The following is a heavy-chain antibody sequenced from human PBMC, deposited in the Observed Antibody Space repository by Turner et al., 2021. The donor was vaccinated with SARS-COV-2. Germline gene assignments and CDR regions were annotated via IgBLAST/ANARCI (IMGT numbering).Heavy chain of an antibody. V-gene: IGHV1-69*06. CDR3: AKDPSPIVVVTATIDY. CDR1: GGTFTSHA. J-gene: IGHJ4*02. Sequence: GSSVKVSCKASGGTFTSHAIYWVRQAPGQGLEWMGGIIPIFGTASYAQKFQGRVTITADKSTSTAYMELSSLRSEDTAVYYCAKDPSPIVVVTATIDYWGQGTLVTVSS. CDR2: IIPIFGTA. D-gene: IGHD2-21*02.